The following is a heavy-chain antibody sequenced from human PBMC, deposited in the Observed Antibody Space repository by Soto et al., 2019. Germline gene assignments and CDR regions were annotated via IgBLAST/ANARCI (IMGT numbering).Heavy chain of an antibody. Sequence: QVQLQESGPGLVKPSQTLSLTCTVSGGSISSGGYYWSWIRQHPGKGLEYIGYIYYSGSTYYNPXXXXXXXXXXXXXXXXXXXXXXXXXXXXXXXXXXXXXXXXXSXRFDPWGQGTLVTVSS. CDR2: IYYSGST. J-gene: IGHJ5*02. V-gene: IGHV4-31*01. CDR1: GGSISSGGYY. CDR3: XXXXXXXSXRFDP.